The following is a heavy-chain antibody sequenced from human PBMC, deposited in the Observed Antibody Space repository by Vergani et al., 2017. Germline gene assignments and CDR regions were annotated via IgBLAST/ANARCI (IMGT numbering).Heavy chain of an antibody. J-gene: IGHJ4*02. D-gene: IGHD4-23*01. CDR3: ARRGRYGGNYDY. CDR2: IYYSGST. CDR1: GGSISSSSYY. Sequence: QLQLQESGPGLVKPSETLSLTCTVSGGSISSSSYYWGGIRQPPGKGLGWIGSIYYSGSTYYNPSLKSRVTISVDTSKNQFSLKLSSVTAADTAVYYCARRGRYGGNYDYWGQGTLVTVSS. V-gene: IGHV4-39*01.